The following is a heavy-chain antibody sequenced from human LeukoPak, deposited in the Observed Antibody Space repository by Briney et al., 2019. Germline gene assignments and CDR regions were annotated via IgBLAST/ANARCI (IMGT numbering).Heavy chain of an antibody. CDR1: GFTFDDYA. V-gene: IGHV3-43D*03. CDR3: AKDLVKVVTEPILDY. J-gene: IGHJ4*02. CDR2: ISWDGGST. Sequence: PGGSLRLSCAASGFTFDDYAMHWVRHAPGKGLEWVSLISWDGGSTYYADSVKGRFTISRDNSKNSLYLQMNSLRAEDTALYYCAKDLVKVVTEPILDYWGQGTLVTVSS. D-gene: IGHD4-23*01.